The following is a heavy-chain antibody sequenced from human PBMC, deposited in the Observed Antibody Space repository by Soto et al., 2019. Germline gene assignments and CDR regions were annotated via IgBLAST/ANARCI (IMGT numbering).Heavy chain of an antibody. CDR2: MFYVGAT. J-gene: IGHJ5*02. CDR3: ARVVRFCSSTSCRGRNWFDP. CDR1: GGSISSRAYY. V-gene: IGHV4-30-4*01. D-gene: IGHD2-2*01. Sequence: QVQLQESGPGLVEPSQTLSLTCSVSGGSISSRAYYWRWIRQPPGKGLEWIGYMFYVGATYYNPSLKSRVTISVDTSKNQFSLKLSSVTAADTAVYHCARVVRFCSSTSCRGRNWFDPWGQGTLVTVTS.